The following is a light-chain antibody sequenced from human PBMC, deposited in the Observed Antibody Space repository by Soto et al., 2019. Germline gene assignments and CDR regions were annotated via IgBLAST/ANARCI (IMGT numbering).Light chain of an antibody. V-gene: IGKV1-5*03. CDR1: QSISSW. J-gene: IGKJ1*01. Sequence: DIQMTQSPSTLSASVGDRVTITCRASQSISSWLAWYQQKPGTAPKLLIYKASTLQSGVPSRFSGSGSGTEFTLTLSSLQPDDSATYYCQQYNDNWTFGQGTQVEIK. CDR3: QQYNDNWT. CDR2: KAS.